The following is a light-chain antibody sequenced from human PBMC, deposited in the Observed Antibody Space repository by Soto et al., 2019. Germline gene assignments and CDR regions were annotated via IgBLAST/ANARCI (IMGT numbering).Light chain of an antibody. CDR1: QSIDNW. J-gene: IGKJ1*01. CDR3: QQAWT. Sequence: DIQMTQSPSPLSASIGDRVTITCRASQSIDNWLAWYQQKPGKAPKLLIYDASSLESGVPSRFSGSGSGTEFTLTISSLQPDDFATYYCQQAWTFGQGTKVDIK. CDR2: DAS. V-gene: IGKV1-5*01.